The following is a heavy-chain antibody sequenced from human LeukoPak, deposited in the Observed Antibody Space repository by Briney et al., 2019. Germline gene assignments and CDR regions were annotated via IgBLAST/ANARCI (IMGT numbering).Heavy chain of an antibody. J-gene: IGHJ4*02. V-gene: IGHV3-30-3*01. CDR1: GFTFSSYW. D-gene: IGHD3-22*01. Sequence: PGGSLRLSCAASGFTFSSYWMSWVRQAPGKGLEWVAVISYDGTNKYYADSVKGRFTISRDNSKNTLYLQMNSLRAEDTAVYYCASYYDSSGPEFDYWGQGTLVTVSS. CDR2: ISYDGTNK. CDR3: ASYYDSSGPEFDY.